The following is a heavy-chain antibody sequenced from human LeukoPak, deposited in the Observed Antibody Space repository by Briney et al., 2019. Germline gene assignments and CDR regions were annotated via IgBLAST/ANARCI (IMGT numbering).Heavy chain of an antibody. J-gene: IGHJ5*02. CDR1: GYTSTNYG. Sequence: ASVKVSCKASGYTSTNYGISWVRQAPGQGLEWMGWISIYNGNTDYAQKLRGRVTMTTDTSTSTAYMELRSLRSDDTAVYYCARITYDFWSGYYMSDDPWGQGTLVTVSS. CDR2: ISIYNGNT. CDR3: ARITYDFWSGYYMSDDP. D-gene: IGHD3-3*01. V-gene: IGHV1-18*01.